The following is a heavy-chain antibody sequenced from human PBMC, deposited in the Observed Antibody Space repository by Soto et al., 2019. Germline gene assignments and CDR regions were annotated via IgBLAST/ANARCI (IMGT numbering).Heavy chain of an antibody. Sequence: QVQLVESGGGVVQPGGSLRVSCAASGFTFSGYAMHWVRQAPGKGLEWVAFISYDGSLQYYADSLEGRFTTSRDNSQNTLYLQMTSLRPEDTAIYYCARDVPLGHWGQGALVTVSS. V-gene: IGHV3-30-3*01. J-gene: IGHJ4*02. CDR1: GFTFSGYA. CDR3: ARDVPLGH. CDR2: ISYDGSLQ. D-gene: IGHD3-16*01.